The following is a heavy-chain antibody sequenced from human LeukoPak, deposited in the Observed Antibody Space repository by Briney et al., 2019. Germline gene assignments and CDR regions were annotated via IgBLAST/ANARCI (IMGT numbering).Heavy chain of an antibody. CDR2: ISSSSSYI. CDR3: ARDRSKWFGELFRYYYGMDV. J-gene: IGHJ6*02. CDR1: GFTFSSYS. D-gene: IGHD3-10*01. Sequence: GGSLRLSCAAPGFTFSSYSMNWVRQAPGKGLEWVSSISSSSSYIYYADSVKGRFTISRDNAKNSLYLQMNSLRAEDTAVYYCARDRSKWFGELFRYYYGMDVWGQGTTVTVSS. V-gene: IGHV3-21*01.